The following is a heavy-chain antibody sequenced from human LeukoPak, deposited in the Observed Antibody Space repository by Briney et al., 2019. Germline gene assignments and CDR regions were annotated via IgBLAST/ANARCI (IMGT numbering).Heavy chain of an antibody. CDR3: SRQTSSRHDF. D-gene: IGHD2-2*01. CDR1: GFTFSDSH. J-gene: IGHJ4*02. CDR2: IRSKSDNYAT. V-gene: IGHV3-73*01. Sequence: GGSLRLSCAASGFTFSDSHMHWVRQAPGKGLEWVGHIRSKSDNYATAYAVSVQGRFTISRDDSKNMAYLQMNSLKTEDTAVYYCSRQTSSRHDFWGQGTLVPVSS.